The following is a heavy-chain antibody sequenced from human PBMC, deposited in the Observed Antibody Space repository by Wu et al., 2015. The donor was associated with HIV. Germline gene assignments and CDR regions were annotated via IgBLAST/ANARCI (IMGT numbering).Heavy chain of an antibody. Sequence: QVQLVQSGAEVKKPWGLSEGFLQGIWITFTSYYIHWVRQAPGQGLEWMGIINPSGGSTTYAQNFQGRVTMTRDTSTSTLYMEVSTLRSEDTAVYYCARPNYFGSENYYYYHYFGNGRLGAKGPRSPSPQ. D-gene: IGHD3-10*01. CDR3: ARPNYFGSENYYYYHYFGNGR. CDR1: ITFTSYY. J-gene: IGHJ6*01. CDR2: INPSGGST. V-gene: IGHV1-46*01.